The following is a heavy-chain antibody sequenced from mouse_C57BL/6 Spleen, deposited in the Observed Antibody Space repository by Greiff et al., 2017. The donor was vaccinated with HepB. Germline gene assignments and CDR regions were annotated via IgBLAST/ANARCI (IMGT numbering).Heavy chain of an antibody. Sequence: EVQLQQSGPELVKPGASVKISCKASGYTFTDYYMNWVKQSHGKSLEWIGDINPNNGGTSYNQKFKGKATFTVDKSSSTAYMELRSLTSEDSAVYYCARSTVVAHWYFDVWGTGTTVTVSS. CDR2: INPNNGGT. CDR3: ARSTVVAHWYFDV. CDR1: GYTFTDYY. D-gene: IGHD1-1*01. V-gene: IGHV1-26*01. J-gene: IGHJ1*03.